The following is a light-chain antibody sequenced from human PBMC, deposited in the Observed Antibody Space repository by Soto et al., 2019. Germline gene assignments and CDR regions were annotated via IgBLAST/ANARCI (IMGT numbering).Light chain of an antibody. CDR1: SSDVGGYNS. J-gene: IGLJ3*02. CDR3: YSYRGSNAWV. Sequence: QSVLTQPASVSGSLRQSITISCTGTSSDVGGYNSVSWYQHHPGTAPKLMIYEVSNRPSGASNRFSGSKSGNTASLTISGLQTEDEADYYCYSYRGSNAWVFGGGTKVTVL. V-gene: IGLV2-14*01. CDR2: EVS.